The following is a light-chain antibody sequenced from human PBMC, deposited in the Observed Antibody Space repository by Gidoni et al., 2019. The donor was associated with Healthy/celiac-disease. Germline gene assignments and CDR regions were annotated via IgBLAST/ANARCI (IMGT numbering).Light chain of an antibody. CDR1: QSISSW. CDR2: KAS. Sequence: DIQMTQSPSTRSASVGDRVTITCRASQSISSWLAWYQQKPGKAPKLLIYKASSLESGVPSRFSGSGSGTEFTLTISSLQPDDFATYYCQQYNSYSWTFGQGTKVEIE. CDR3: QQYNSYSWT. V-gene: IGKV1-5*03. J-gene: IGKJ1*01.